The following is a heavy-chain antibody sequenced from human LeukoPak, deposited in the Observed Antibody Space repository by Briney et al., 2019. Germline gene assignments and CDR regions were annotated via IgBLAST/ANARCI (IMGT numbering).Heavy chain of an antibody. CDR2: ISYDGSNK. CDR1: GFTFSSYA. J-gene: IGHJ4*02. V-gene: IGHV3-30*04. Sequence: GGSLRLSCAASGFTFSSYAMHWVRQAPGKGLEWVAVISYDGSNKYYADSVKGRFTISRDNSKNTLYLQMNSLRAEDTAVYYCARAYSSGWNYFDSWGQGTLVTVSS. CDR3: ARAYSSGWNYFDS. D-gene: IGHD6-19*01.